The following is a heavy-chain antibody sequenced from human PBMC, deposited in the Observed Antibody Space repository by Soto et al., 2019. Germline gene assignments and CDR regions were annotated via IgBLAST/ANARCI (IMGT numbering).Heavy chain of an antibody. D-gene: IGHD2-2*02. CDR2: ISSSGSTI. J-gene: IGHJ6*02. CDR3: ARDRYCSRTSCYILGTYYYYGMDV. CDR1: GFTFSDYY. Sequence: QVQLVESGGGLVKPGGSLRLSCAASGFTFSDYYMSWIRQAPGKGLEWVSYISSSGSTIYYADSVKGRFTISRDKAKNSLYLQMNSLSAEDTAVYYCARDRYCSRTSCYILGTYYYYGMDVWGQGTTVTVSS. V-gene: IGHV3-11*01.